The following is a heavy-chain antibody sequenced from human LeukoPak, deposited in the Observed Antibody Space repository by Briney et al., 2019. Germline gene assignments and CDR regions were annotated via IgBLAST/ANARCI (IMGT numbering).Heavy chain of an antibody. J-gene: IGHJ4*02. Sequence: PGRSLRLSCAASGFTFSSYAMHWVRQAPGKGLEWVAVISYDGSNKYYADSAKGRFTISRDNSKNTLYLQMNSLRAEDTAVYYCARASIPYYYGSGNPSYWGQGTLVTVSS. CDR3: ARASIPYYYGSGNPSY. CDR2: ISYDGSNK. V-gene: IGHV3-30-3*01. CDR1: GFTFSSYA. D-gene: IGHD3-10*01.